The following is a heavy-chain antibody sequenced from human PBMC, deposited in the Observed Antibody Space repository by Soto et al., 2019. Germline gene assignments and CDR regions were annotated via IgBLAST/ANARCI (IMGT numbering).Heavy chain of an antibody. J-gene: IGHJ6*02. V-gene: IGHV3-30*18. CDR3: AKDSGYSGYDVYDYYYGMDV. CDR1: GFTFSLYG. Sequence: QVQLVESGGGVVQPGRSLRLSCAASGFTFSLYGMHWVRQAPGKGLEWVAVTSYDGSNKYYADSVKGRFTISRDNSKNTLYLQMNSLRVEDTAVYYCAKDSGYSGYDVYDYYYGMDVCGPGTTVTVSS. D-gene: IGHD5-12*01. CDR2: TSYDGSNK.